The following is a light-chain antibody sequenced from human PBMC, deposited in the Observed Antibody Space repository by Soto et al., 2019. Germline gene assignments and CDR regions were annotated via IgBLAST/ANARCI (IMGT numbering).Light chain of an antibody. CDR3: QQYYVWNT. J-gene: IGKJ4*01. V-gene: IGKV3D-15*01. CDR2: DAS. CDR1: QSVDSK. Sequence: EIVMTQPPATLSVSPGERAIFSCRASQSVDSKLVWYQQKLGQAPRLLIYDASTRATGIPARFSGSGSGTEFTLTISSLQSEDFAIYYCQQYYVWNTFGGGTKV.